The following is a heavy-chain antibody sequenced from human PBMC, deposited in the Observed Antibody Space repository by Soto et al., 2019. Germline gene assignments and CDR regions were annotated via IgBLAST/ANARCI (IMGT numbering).Heavy chain of an antibody. J-gene: IGHJ2*01. CDR2: IIPIFGTA. V-gene: IGHV1-69*01. CDR3: ARDREYCSGGSCYPYWYFDL. Sequence: QVQLVQSGAEVKKPGSSVTVSCKASGGTFSSYAISWVRRAPGQGLEWMGGIIPIFGTANYAQKFQGRVTITADESTSTAYMELSSLRSEDTAVYYCARDREYCSGGSCYPYWYFDLWGRGTLVTVSS. CDR1: GGTFSSYA. D-gene: IGHD2-15*01.